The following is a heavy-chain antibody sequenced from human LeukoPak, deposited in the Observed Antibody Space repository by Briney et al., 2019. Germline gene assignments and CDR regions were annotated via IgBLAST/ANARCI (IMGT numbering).Heavy chain of an antibody. V-gene: IGHV3-74*01. CDR2: INTDGART. J-gene: IGHJ4*02. CDR3: ARELPREVTLDY. Sequence: GGSLRLSCAASGFSFISYEMQWVRQAQGKGLVLVSRINTDGARTSYADSVKGRFTISRDNAKNTLYLQMNSLRAEDTAKYYCARELPREVTLDYWGQGTLVTVSS. D-gene: IGHD2-21*02. CDR1: GFSFISYE.